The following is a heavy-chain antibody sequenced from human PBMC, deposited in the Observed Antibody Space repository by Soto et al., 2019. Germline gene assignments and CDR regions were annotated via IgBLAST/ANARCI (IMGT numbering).Heavy chain of an antibody. V-gene: IGHV3-30*18. J-gene: IGHJ4*02. CDR3: AKEGYSGSYAAYFDY. D-gene: IGHD1-26*01. Sequence: ESGGGVVQPGRSLRLSCAASGFTFSSYGMHWVRQAPGKGLEWVAIISYDGNKKYYGDSVKGRFTISRDNSKNTLYLQMNSLRAEDTAVYYCAKEGYSGSYAAYFDYWGQGTLVIVSS. CDR1: GFTFSSYG. CDR2: ISYDGNKK.